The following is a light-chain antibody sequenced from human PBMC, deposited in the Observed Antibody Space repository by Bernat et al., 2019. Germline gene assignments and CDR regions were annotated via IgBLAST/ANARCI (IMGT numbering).Light chain of an antibody. V-gene: IGLV1-44*01. J-gene: IGLJ3*02. CDR2: SDN. Sequence: QSVLTQPPSASGTPGQRVTISCSGKTSNIGSNSVHWYQQLPGKAPKLLIFSDNERPSGVPDRFSGSKSGTSPSLAISGLQSEDEADYYSATWDNSLNAWVFGGGTKLTVL. CDR1: TSNIGSNS. CDR3: ATWDNSLNAWV.